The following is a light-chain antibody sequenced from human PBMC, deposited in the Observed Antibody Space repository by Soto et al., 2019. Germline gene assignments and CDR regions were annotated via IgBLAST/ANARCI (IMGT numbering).Light chain of an antibody. CDR2: GAS. J-gene: IGKJ1*01. CDR1: QSVSSN. CDR3: QQYGSSFAT. V-gene: IGKV3-20*01. Sequence: IVLTQSPGTLSLSPGERATLSCRASQSVSSNLAWYRQTPGQAPRLLIYGASTRATDTPARFSGSGSGTDFTLTISRVEPADFAVYYCQQYGSSFATFGQGTQLEV.